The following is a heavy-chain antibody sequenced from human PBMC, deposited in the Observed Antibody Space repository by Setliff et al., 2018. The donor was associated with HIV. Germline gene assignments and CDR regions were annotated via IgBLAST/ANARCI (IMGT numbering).Heavy chain of an antibody. CDR1: GYTFNDYA. D-gene: IGHD5-12*01. V-gene: IGHV1-69*06. J-gene: IGHJ6*02. CDR2: IIPVFGGG. CDR3: ASVPMEYSGYNSDSGSYYYHYGLDV. Sequence: SVKVSCKAPGYTFNDYAIAWVRQAPGQGLEWMGGIIPVFGGGNYGQKFQGRVTFSADKSTSTVYMEMSSLTSADTAMYYCASVPMEYSGYNSDSGSYYYHYGLDVWGQGTTVTVSS.